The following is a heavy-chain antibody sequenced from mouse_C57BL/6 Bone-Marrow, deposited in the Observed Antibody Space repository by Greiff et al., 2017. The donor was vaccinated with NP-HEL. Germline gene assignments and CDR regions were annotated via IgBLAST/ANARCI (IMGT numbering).Heavy chain of an antibody. Sequence: QVQLQQSGAELARPGASVKLSCKASGYTFTSYGISWVKQRTGQGLEWIGEIYPRSGNTYYNEKFKGKATLTADKSSSTAYMELRSLTSEDSAVYFCASKDYGSSHYFDYWGQGTTLTVSS. J-gene: IGHJ2*01. D-gene: IGHD1-1*01. CDR1: GYTFTSYG. V-gene: IGHV1-81*01. CDR3: ASKDYGSSHYFDY. CDR2: IYPRSGNT.